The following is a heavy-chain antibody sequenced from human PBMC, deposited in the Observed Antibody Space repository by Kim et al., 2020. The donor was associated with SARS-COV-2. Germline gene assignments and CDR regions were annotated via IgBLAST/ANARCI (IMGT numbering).Heavy chain of an antibody. V-gene: IGHV3-21*01. CDR1: GFTFSSYS. CDR3: ARDGEQWLAHGDAFDI. Sequence: GGSLRLSCAASGFTFSSYSMNWVRQAPGKGLEWVSSISSSSSYIYYADSVKGRFTISRDNAKNSLYLQMNSLRAEDTAVYYCARDGEQWLAHGDAFDIWGQGTMVTVSS. J-gene: IGHJ3*02. CDR2: ISSSSSYI. D-gene: IGHD6-19*01.